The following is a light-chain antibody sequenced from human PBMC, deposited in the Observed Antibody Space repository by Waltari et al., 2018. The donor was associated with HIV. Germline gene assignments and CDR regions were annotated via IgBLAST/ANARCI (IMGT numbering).Light chain of an antibody. V-gene: IGLV2-14*03. J-gene: IGLJ1*01. CDR2: DVS. Sequence: QSALTQPASVSGSPGQSITISCTGTSSDVGGYNYVSWYQQHPGKAPKLMSYDVSNRPSGISNRFSASKSGNTASLTISGLQAEDEADYYCSSYTSTNTLPYVFGTGTKVTVL. CDR1: SSDVGGYNY. CDR3: SSYTSTNTLPYV.